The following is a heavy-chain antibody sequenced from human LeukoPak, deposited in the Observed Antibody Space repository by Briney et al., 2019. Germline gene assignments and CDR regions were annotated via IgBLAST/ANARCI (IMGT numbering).Heavy chain of an antibody. CDR2: VYTSGST. J-gene: IGHJ4*02. D-gene: IGHD3-10*01. V-gene: IGHV4-61*02. CDR3: AGGVTIVRGPSKHFDY. Sequence: PSETLSLTCTASGGSISSGSYYWSWIRQPAGKGLEGIGRVYTSGSTNYNPSLKSRVTISVDTPKNQFSLKLSSVTAADTAVYYCAGGVTIVRGPSKHFDYWGQGTLVTVSS. CDR1: GGSISSGSYY.